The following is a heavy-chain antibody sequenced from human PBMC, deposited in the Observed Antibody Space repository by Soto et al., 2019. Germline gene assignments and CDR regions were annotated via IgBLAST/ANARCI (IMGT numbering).Heavy chain of an antibody. CDR2: ISWNSGSI. CDR3: AKGLYYYQTSGYPHY. CDR1: GFTFPDYT. D-gene: IGHD3-22*01. J-gene: IGHJ4*02. Sequence: DVQLVESGVGLVQPGRSLRLSCAASGFTFPDYTMHWVRQAPGKGLEWVSGISWNSGSIDYADSVKGRFIISRDDAKNCLYLQMNSLRAEDTAFYYCAKGLYYYQTSGYPHYWGQGTLVTVSS. V-gene: IGHV3-9*01.